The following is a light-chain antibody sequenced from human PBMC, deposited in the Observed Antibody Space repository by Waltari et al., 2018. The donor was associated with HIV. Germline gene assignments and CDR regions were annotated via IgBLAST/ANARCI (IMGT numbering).Light chain of an antibody. CDR1: QSLVHRDGDTH. V-gene: IGKV2-24*01. Sequence: DIVITQSPLSLPVTVGQPASISCRSGQSLVHRDGDTHLSWLQQRPGQPPRLLVYKISNRFSGVPDRFRGSGAGTDVTLHISRVEPEDVGVYYCMQGSEFPWTFGQGTTLEI. CDR2: KIS. CDR3: MQGSEFPWT. J-gene: IGKJ1*01.